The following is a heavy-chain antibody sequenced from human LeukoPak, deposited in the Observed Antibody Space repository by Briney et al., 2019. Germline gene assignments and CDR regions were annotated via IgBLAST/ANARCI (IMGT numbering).Heavy chain of an antibody. CDR1: GFTFSSTG. D-gene: IGHD1-14*01. V-gene: IGHV3-30*02. CDR2: IGYDGNNK. J-gene: IGHJ4*02. Sequence: GGSLRLSCTASGFTFSSTGMHWVRQAPGKGLEWVSYIGYDGNNKYYGDSVKGRLTVSRDNSKNTLYLQMNSLRVEDTAVYYCARTYNPDYWGQGTLVTVSS. CDR3: ARTYNPDY.